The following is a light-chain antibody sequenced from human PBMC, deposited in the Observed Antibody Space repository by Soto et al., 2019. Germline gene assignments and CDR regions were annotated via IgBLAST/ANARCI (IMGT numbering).Light chain of an antibody. CDR3: AAWDDSLNGYV. J-gene: IGLJ1*01. Sequence: QSVLTQPPSVSEAPRQRVTISCSGSSSNIGKNAVNWYQQVPGKAPKLLIYYDDLLPSGVSDRFSGSKSGTSASLAISWLQSEDEADYYCAAWDDSLNGYVFGPGTKVTVL. CDR2: YDD. CDR1: SSNIGKNA. V-gene: IGLV1-36*01.